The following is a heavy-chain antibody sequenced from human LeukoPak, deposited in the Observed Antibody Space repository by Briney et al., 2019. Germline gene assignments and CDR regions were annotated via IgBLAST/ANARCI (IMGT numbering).Heavy chain of an antibody. CDR2: INPNSGGT. Sequence: ASVKVSCKASGYTFTGYYMHWVRQAPGQGLEWMGWINPNSGGTNYSQKFQGRVTMTRDTSISTAYMELSRLRSDDTAVYYCARGKGSSSYFDYWGQGTLVTVSS. J-gene: IGHJ4*02. CDR1: GYTFTGYY. CDR3: ARGKGSSSYFDY. V-gene: IGHV1-2*02. D-gene: IGHD6-6*01.